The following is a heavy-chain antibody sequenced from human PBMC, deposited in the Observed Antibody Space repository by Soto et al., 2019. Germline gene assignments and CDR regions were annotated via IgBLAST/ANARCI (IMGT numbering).Heavy chain of an antibody. CDR1: GGLFSSYA. CDR3: AMGGSPYVGFNEF. Sequence: QVQLVQSGAEVKKPGSSMKISCKASGGLFSSYAISWVRQAPGQGLEWMGGIIPVFGTTNYAQKFQDRVTITADESTNTAYMDLSSLRSEDTAIYYCAMGGSPYVGFNEFWGQGTLVTVSS. CDR2: IIPVFGTT. D-gene: IGHD1-26*01. J-gene: IGHJ4*02. V-gene: IGHV1-69*01.